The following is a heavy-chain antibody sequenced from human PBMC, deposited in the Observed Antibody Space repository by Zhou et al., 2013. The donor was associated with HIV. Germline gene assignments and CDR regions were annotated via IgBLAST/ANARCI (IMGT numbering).Heavy chain of an antibody. CDR3: ARQLNYYDSSALDNSFDY. CDR2: INPNSGGT. V-gene: IGHV1-2*02. J-gene: IGHJ4*02. Sequence: QVQLLQSGAEVKPPGASVKVSCKVFGYTLADLAIHWVRLPPGQGLEWMGWINPNSGGTNYAQKFQGRVTMTRDTSISTVYMELSRLRSDDTAVYYCARQLNYYDSSALDNSFDYWGQGTLVTVSS. CDR1: GYTLADLA. D-gene: IGHD3-22*01.